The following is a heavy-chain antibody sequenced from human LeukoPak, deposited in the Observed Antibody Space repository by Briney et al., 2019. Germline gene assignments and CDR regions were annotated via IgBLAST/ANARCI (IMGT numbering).Heavy chain of an antibody. CDR1: GFPFSSYA. D-gene: IGHD2-15*01. V-gene: IGHV3-30-3*01. J-gene: IGHJ6*02. Sequence: GRSLRLSCAASGFPFSSYAMHWVRQAPGKGLEWVAVISYDGSNKYYADSVKGRFTISRDNSKNKLYLQMNSLRAEDTAVYYCARAGDCSGGSCYSSSSHYYYYYGMDVWGQGTTVTVSS. CDR3: ARAGDCSGGSCYSSSSHYYYYYGMDV. CDR2: ISYDGSNK.